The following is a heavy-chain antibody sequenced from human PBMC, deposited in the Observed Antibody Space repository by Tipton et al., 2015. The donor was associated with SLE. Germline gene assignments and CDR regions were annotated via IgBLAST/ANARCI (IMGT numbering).Heavy chain of an antibody. Sequence: TLSLTCAVYGGSFSGYYWSWIRQPPGKGLEWIGEINHSGSTNYNPSLKSRVTISLDTSKNQFSLKLTSVTTADTAVYHCARDISGYSSSWFYYYSAMDVWGQGTTVTVSS. D-gene: IGHD6-13*01. V-gene: IGHV4-34*01. CDR3: ARDISGYSSSWFYYYSAMDV. J-gene: IGHJ6*02. CDR2: INHSGST. CDR1: GGSFSGYY.